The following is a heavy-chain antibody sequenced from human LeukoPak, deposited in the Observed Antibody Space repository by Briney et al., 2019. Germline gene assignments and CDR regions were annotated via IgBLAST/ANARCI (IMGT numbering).Heavy chain of an antibody. V-gene: IGHV3-23*01. J-gene: IGHJ4*02. D-gene: IGHD4-17*01. CDR1: GFTFSSYA. CDR3: AKDRTYYADFANDY. CDR2: ISGSGDNT. Sequence: PGGSLRLSCAASGFTFSSYAMSWVRQAPGKGLGWVSTISGSGDNTYYADSVKGRFSISRDNSKNTLYLQMNSLRADDTAIYYCAKDRTYYADFANDYWGQGTLVTVYS.